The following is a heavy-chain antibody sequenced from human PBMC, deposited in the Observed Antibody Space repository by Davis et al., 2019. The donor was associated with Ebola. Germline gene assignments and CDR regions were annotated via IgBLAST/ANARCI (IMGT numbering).Heavy chain of an antibody. CDR1: GYTLTSYG. D-gene: IGHD6-13*01. Sequence: ASVKVSCKASGYTLTSYGISWVRQAPGQGLEWMGWINAGNGNTKYSQKFQGRVTITRDTSASTAYMELSSLRSEDTAVYYCARWGYSSSWPLLNWFDPWGQGTLVTVSS. V-gene: IGHV1-3*01. CDR2: INAGNGNT. CDR3: ARWGYSSSWPLLNWFDP. J-gene: IGHJ5*02.